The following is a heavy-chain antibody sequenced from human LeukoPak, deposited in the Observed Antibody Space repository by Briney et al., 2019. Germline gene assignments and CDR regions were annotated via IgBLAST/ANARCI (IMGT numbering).Heavy chain of an antibody. V-gene: IGHV4-34*01. J-gene: IGHJ3*02. CDR2: INHSGST. CDR3: ARSDGYGLVGI. CDR1: GGSFSGYY. Sequence: SETLSLTCAVYGGSFSGYYWSWIRQPPGKGLEWIGEINHSGSTNYNPSLKSRVLILIDTAKNHFSLNLSSVTAADTAVYYCARSDGYGLVGIWGQGTMVTVSS. D-gene: IGHD3-10*01.